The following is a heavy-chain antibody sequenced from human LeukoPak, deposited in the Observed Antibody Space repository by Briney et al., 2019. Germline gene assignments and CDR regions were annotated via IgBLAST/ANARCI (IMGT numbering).Heavy chain of an antibody. J-gene: IGHJ4*02. Sequence: PSETLSLTCTVSGVSISSGDYYWSWIRQPPGKGLEWIGYIYYSGSTYYNPSLKSRVTISVDTSKNQFSLKLSSVTAADTAVYHCARAAWFGEQAAPLFDYWGQGTLVTVSS. CDR2: IYYSGST. V-gene: IGHV4-30-4*01. CDR1: GVSISSGDYY. CDR3: ARAAWFGEQAAPLFDY. D-gene: IGHD3-10*01.